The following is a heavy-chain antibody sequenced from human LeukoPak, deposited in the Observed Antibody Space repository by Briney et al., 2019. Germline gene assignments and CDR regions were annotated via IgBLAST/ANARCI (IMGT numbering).Heavy chain of an antibody. J-gene: IGHJ4*02. V-gene: IGHV5-51*01. CDR1: EYTFTSYW. CDR3: ATWGSSHWFDY. Sequence: GESLKISCKGSEYTFTSYWIGWVRQVPGRGLDWMGHIYAGDARTTYSSSFQGQVTISANTSNSTAYLQWTSLNASDTAMYYCATWGSSHWFDYWGQGTLITVSS. CDR2: IYAGDART. D-gene: IGHD6-13*01.